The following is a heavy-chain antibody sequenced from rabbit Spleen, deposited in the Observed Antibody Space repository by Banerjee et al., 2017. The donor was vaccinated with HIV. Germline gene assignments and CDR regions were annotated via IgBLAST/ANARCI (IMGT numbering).Heavy chain of an antibody. J-gene: IGHJ6*01. CDR2: IYAGSNGGT. V-gene: IGHV1S40*01. Sequence: QSLEESGGGLVKPGASLTLACTASGFTVSSVYWICWVRQAPGKGLEWIACIYAGSNGGTYYANWAKGRFTISKTSSTTVTLQMTSLTAADTATYFCARDTSSSFSSYGMDLWGQGTLVTVS. CDR1: GFTVSSVYW. CDR3: ARDTSSSFSSYGMDL. D-gene: IGHD1-1*01.